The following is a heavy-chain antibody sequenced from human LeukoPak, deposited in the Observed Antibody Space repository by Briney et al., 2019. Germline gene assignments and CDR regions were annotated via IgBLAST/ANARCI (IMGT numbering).Heavy chain of an antibody. Sequence: EASVKVSCKASGGSFSNSGFSWVRQAPGQGLEWMGRIIPILTIGTYAQNFQGRVTIIADKSTSTVYMELNSLRSEDTAVYYCARTHSGSYSFFSGARYYYYYMDVWGKGTTVTVSS. V-gene: IGHV1-69*04. J-gene: IGHJ6*03. CDR1: GGSFSNSG. CDR3: ARTHSGSYSFFSGARYYYYYMDV. CDR2: IIPILTIG. D-gene: IGHD1-26*01.